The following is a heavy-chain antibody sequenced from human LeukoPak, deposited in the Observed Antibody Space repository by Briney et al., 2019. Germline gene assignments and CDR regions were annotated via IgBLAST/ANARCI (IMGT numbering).Heavy chain of an antibody. Sequence: PSETLSLTCTVSGGSISSSNYYWGWIRQPPGKGLEWIGNMYHSGSTYYNPSLESRVTISLDTSKNQFSLKLSSATAADTAVYYCARAPTGYAFDYWGQGTLVTVSS. CDR2: MYHSGST. J-gene: IGHJ4*02. CDR1: GGSISSSNYY. CDR3: ARAPTGYAFDY. D-gene: IGHD2-8*01. V-gene: IGHV4-39*01.